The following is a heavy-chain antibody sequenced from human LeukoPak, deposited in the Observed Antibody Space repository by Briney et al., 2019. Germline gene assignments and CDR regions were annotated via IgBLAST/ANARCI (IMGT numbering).Heavy chain of an antibody. CDR1: GYTFTSYY. Sequence: ASVKVSCKASGYTFTSYYMHWVRQAPGQGLEWMGIINPSGGSTSYAQKFQGRVTMTRDTSTSTAYIELSSLRSEDTAVYYCARDRQGLYSSSWYPDAFDIWGQGTMVTVSS. J-gene: IGHJ3*02. D-gene: IGHD6-13*01. V-gene: IGHV1-46*01. CDR2: INPSGGST. CDR3: ARDRQGLYSSSWYPDAFDI.